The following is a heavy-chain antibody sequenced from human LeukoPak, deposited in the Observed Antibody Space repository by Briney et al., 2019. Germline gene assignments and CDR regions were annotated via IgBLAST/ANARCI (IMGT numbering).Heavy chain of an antibody. CDR3: ATAGDYNDLPH. V-gene: IGHV4-59*01. D-gene: IGHD4-11*01. CDR1: GVSIRSDY. Sequence: SETLSLTCSVSGVSIRSDYWSWIRQPPGQGLEWIGYVHHTGTTNYNPSLKSRVTMSVDTSKNGYSLRLTSVNAADTGVYYCATAGDYNDLPHWGRGTLVTVSS. J-gene: IGHJ4*02. CDR2: VHHTGTT.